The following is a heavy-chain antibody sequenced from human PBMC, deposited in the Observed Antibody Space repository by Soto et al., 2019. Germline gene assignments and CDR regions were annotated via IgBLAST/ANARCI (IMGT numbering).Heavy chain of an antibody. V-gene: IGHV4-39*02. CDR2: IYYDGST. J-gene: IGHJ4*02. CDR3: AKVVVAATRHSDFDS. D-gene: IGHD2-15*01. CDR1: GGSINSNNYY. Sequence: PSETLSLTCTVSGGSINSNNYYWAWIRRPPGKGLAWIASIYYDGSTYYDTSLKSRVTISRDTSKNQFSLRLTSMTAADTAVYYCAKVVVAATRHSDFDSWGQGTLVTVSS.